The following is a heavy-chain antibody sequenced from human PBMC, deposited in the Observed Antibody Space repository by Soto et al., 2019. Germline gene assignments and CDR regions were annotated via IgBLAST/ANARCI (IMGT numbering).Heavy chain of an antibody. J-gene: IGHJ4*02. V-gene: IGHV3-30-3*01. CDR3: ARDVQLGYCSGGSCYSYYFDY. CDR2: ISYDGSNK. CDR1: GFTFSSYA. Sequence: GGSLRLSCAASGFTFSSYAMHWVRQAPGKGLEWVAVISYDGSNKYYADSVKGRFTISRDNSKNTLYLQMNSLRAEDTAVYYCARDVQLGYCSGGSCYSYYFDYWGQGTLVTVSS. D-gene: IGHD2-15*01.